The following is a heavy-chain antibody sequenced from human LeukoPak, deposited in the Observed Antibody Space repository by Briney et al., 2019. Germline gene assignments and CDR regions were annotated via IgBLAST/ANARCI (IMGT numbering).Heavy chain of an antibody. V-gene: IGHV4-31*03. CDR1: AGSISNDGYF. D-gene: IGHD2-15*01. CDR2: ISYSGST. Sequence: PSETLSLTCTVSAGSISNDGYFWSWIRQDPGKGLEWIGFISYSGSTYSNTSLKSRLTISVDTSKNQFSLKLTSVTAADTAVYYCARVGRFCSGGNCYKGGFDFWGQGTLVTVSS. CDR3: ARVGRFCSGGNCYKGGFDF. J-gene: IGHJ4*02.